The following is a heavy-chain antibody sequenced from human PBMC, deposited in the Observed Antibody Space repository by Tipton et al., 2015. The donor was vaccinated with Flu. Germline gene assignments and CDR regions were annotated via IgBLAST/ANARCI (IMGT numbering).Heavy chain of an antibody. CDR2: IIPILGIA. V-gene: IGHV1-69*09. CDR3: ASRYYYDSSGYYYKNYWYFDL. Sequence: QVQLVQSGAEVKKPGSSVKVSCKASGGTFSSYAISWVRQAPGQGLEWMGRIIPILGIANYAQKFQGRVTITADKSTSTAYMELSGLRSEDTAVYYCASRYYYDSSGYYYKNYWYFDLWGRGTLVTVSS. CDR1: GGTFSSYA. J-gene: IGHJ2*01. D-gene: IGHD3-22*01.